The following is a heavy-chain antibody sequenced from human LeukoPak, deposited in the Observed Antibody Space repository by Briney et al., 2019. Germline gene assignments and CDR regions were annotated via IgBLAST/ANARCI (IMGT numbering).Heavy chain of an antibody. CDR1: GGTFSSYA. CDR2: IIPILGIA. Sequence: GASEKVSCKASGGTFSSYAISWVRQAPGQGLEWMGRIIPILGIANYAQKFQGRVTITADKSTSTAYMELSSLRSDDTAVYYCARDLWCSSTSCYTGFAWFDPWGQGTLVTVSS. D-gene: IGHD2-2*02. J-gene: IGHJ5*02. CDR3: ARDLWCSSTSCYTGFAWFDP. V-gene: IGHV1-69*04.